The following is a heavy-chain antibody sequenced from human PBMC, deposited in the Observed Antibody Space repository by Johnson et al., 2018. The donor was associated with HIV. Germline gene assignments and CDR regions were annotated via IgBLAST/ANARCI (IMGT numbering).Heavy chain of an antibody. D-gene: IGHD1-1*01. CDR2: INQNSGKK. V-gene: IGHV3-7*01. CDR1: GFTFSNYW. J-gene: IGHJ3*02. CDR3: ATADDSPAEI. Sequence: EVQLLESGGDLVQPGGSLRLSCAVSGFTFSNYWMSWVRQAPGKGLEWVANINQNSGKKLYGDSVKGRFTISRDNAKNSRYLEMNNLRAEDTALYYWATADDSPAEIWGQGTMVTVSS.